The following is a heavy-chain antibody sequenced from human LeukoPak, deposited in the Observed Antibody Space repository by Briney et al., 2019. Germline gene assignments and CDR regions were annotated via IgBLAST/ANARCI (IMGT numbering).Heavy chain of an antibody. V-gene: IGHV3-66*02. J-gene: IGHJ4*02. D-gene: IGHD6-13*01. CDR3: VTSTGQQFIPYDY. CDR2: IYGGDAA. CDR1: GINVSSNY. Sequence: GGSLRLSCAASGINVSSNYMTWIRQAPGKGLEWVSLIYGGDAAYYAESVRGRFMISRDNLKNTLFLQMSSQRVEDTAVYYCVTSTGQQFIPYDYWGQGTHVTVSS.